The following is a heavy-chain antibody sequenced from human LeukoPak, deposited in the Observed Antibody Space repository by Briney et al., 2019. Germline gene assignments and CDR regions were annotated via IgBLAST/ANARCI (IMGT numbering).Heavy chain of an antibody. CDR3: ARERQDTVIHSGAFDI. D-gene: IGHD2-21*02. CDR1: GFTFSNYF. V-gene: IGHV3-30*04. J-gene: IGHJ3*02. CDR2: IASDGSHT. Sequence: PGGSLRLSCAASGFTFSNYFMHWVRQAPGKGLEWVAEIASDGSHTFYVESVKGRFTISRDNSKNTLYLQMNSLRAEDTAVYFCARERQDTVIHSGAFDIWGQGTMVTVSS.